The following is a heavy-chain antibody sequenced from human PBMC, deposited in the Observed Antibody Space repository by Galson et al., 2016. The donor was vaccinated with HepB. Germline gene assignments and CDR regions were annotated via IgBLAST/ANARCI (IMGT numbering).Heavy chain of an antibody. CDR1: VFNFRTYV. CDR2: ISYDGSNK. Sequence: SLRLSCAASVFNFRTYVIHWVRQPPGKGLEWVAVISYDGSNKYYADSVKGRFTISRDNSKNTLYLQMNSLRPEDTAVYYCANGGYYNFDQWGQGTLVTVSS. CDR3: ANGGYYNFDQ. D-gene: IGHD3-22*01. V-gene: IGHV3-30*18. J-gene: IGHJ4*02.